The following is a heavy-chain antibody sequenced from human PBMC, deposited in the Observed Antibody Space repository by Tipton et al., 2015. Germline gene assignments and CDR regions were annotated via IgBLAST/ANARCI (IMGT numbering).Heavy chain of an antibody. CDR1: GDSISSSSYF. CDR2: IYYSGSA. Sequence: TLSLICTVSGDSISSSSYFWGWIRQPPGKGLEWIGSIYYSGSAYYNPSLKSRVTISVDTSKNQFSLKLSSVTAADTAVYYCARSNYDLLTGYSRSFDYWGRGTLVTVSS. J-gene: IGHJ4*02. V-gene: IGHV4-39*01. CDR3: ARSNYDLLTGYSRSFDY. D-gene: IGHD3-9*01.